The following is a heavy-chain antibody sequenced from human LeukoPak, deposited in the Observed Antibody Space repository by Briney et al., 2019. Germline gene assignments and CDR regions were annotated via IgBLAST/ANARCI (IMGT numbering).Heavy chain of an antibody. Sequence: SETLSLTCTVPGGSIISYYWSWIRQPPGKGLEWIGYIYYSGSTNYNPSLKSRVTISVDTSKNQFSLKLSSVTAADTAVYYCARESDSSGWETEYYYYYMDVWGKGTTVTVSS. CDR3: ARESDSSGWETEYYYYYMDV. CDR1: GGSIISYY. V-gene: IGHV4-59*01. D-gene: IGHD6-19*01. CDR2: IYYSGST. J-gene: IGHJ6*03.